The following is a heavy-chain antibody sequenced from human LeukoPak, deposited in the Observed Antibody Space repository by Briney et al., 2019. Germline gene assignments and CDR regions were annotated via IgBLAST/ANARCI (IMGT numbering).Heavy chain of an antibody. J-gene: IGHJ6*02. D-gene: IGHD2-2*01. CDR2: IQSKTDGGTT. Sequence: GGSLRLSCAASGFTFSSYSMNWVRQAPGKGLEWVGRIQSKTDGGTTDYAAPVKGRFAISRDDSKSTLYLQMNSLKTEDTAVYYCTTDLNEVVVVPAAIYYYYGMDVWGQGTTVTVSS. V-gene: IGHV3-15*07. CDR3: TTDLNEVVVVPAAIYYYYGMDV. CDR1: GFTFSSYS.